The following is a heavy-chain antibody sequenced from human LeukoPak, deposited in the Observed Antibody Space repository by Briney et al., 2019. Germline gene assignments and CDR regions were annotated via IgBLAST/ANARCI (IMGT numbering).Heavy chain of an antibody. Sequence: SVKVSCKASGYTFTSYDINWVRQAPGQGLEWMGGIIPIFGTANYAQKFQGRVTITADESTSTAYMELSSVRSEDTAVYYCARDRGYYDSSGYPDFDYWGQGTLVTVSS. J-gene: IGHJ4*02. CDR1: GYTFTSYD. CDR2: IIPIFGTA. V-gene: IGHV1-69*13. CDR3: ARDRGYYDSSGYPDFDY. D-gene: IGHD3-22*01.